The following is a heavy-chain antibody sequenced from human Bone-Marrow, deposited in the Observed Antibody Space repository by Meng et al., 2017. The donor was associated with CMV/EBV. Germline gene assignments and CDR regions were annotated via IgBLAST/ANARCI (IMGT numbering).Heavy chain of an antibody. Sequence: SETLSLTCAVYGGSFSGYYWSWIRQPPGKGLEWIGTIYYSGSTYYNPSLKSRVTISVDTSKNQLSLKLSSVTAADTAVYYCARGSTGWGVWGQGTTVTVSS. CDR3: ARGSTGWGV. J-gene: IGHJ6*02. V-gene: IGHV4-34*01. D-gene: IGHD1-1*01. CDR1: GGSFSGYY. CDR2: IYYSGST.